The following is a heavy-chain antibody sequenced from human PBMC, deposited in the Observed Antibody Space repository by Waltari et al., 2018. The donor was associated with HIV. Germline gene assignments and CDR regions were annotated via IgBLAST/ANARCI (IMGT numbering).Heavy chain of an antibody. CDR2: IKQDGNEK. V-gene: IGHV3-7*01. D-gene: IGHD1-26*01. Sequence: EVQLVETGGALVQPGGSLRVSCVASGFTFSKYWMTWVRRAPGKWVEWVANIKQDGNEKNYLDSVKGRFTISRDNAKNSLYLQMNNLRDEDSATYYCARAYSGTYRIGDYWGQGTLVTVSS. CDR3: ARAYSGTYRIGDY. CDR1: GFTFSKYW. J-gene: IGHJ4*02.